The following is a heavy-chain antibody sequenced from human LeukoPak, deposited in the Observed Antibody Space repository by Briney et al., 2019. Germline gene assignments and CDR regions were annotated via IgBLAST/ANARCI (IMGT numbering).Heavy chain of an antibody. J-gene: IGHJ4*02. V-gene: IGHV4-61*02. CDR3: ARDRFYSNYFDY. Sequence: SETLSLTCTVSGGSISSGSYYWSWIRQPAGKGLEWIGRIYTSGSTNYNPSLKSRVTISVGTSKNQFSLKLSSVTAADTAVYYCARDRFYSNYFDYWGQGTLVTVSS. D-gene: IGHD4-11*01. CDR2: IYTSGST. CDR1: GGSISSGSYY.